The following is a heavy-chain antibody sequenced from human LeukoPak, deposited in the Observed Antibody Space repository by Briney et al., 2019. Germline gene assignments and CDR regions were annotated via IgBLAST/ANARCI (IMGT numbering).Heavy chain of an antibody. CDR1: GYTFTGYY. V-gene: IGHV1-2*02. CDR2: INPNSGGT. D-gene: IGHD5-18*01. Sequence: ASVKVSCKASGYTFTGYYMHWVRQAPGQGLEWMGWINPNSGGTNYAQKFQGRVTMTRDASISTAYMELSRLRSDDTAVYYCARDRSSRYSYAYDYWGQGTLVTVSS. J-gene: IGHJ4*02. CDR3: ARDRSSRYSYAYDY.